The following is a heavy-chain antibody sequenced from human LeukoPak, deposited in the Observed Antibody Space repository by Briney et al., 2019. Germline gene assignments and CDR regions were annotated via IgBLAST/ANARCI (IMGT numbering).Heavy chain of an antibody. D-gene: IGHD3-10*01. CDR1: GFTFSGYE. Sequence: GGSLRLSRAASGFTFSGYEMNWVRQAAGKGLEWVSAITSTSNHINYADSVKGRFTISRDSANNSLYLQMNGLRAEDTPVYYWGRVYSANGYGSGYYDYWGQGTLVTVSS. CDR2: ITSTSNHI. CDR3: GRVYSANGYGSGYYDY. J-gene: IGHJ4*02. V-gene: IGHV3-21*01.